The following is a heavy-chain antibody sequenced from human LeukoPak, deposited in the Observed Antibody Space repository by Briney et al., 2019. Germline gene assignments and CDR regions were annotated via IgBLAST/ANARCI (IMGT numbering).Heavy chain of an antibody. CDR3: AKTYYDFWSGYYTTNRMDYYYYMDV. Sequence: GGSLRLSCAASGFTFSSYAMSWVRQAPGKGLEWVSAISGSGGSTYYADSVKGRFTISRDNSKNTLYLQMNSLRAEDTAVYYCAKTYYDFWSGYYTTNRMDYYYYMDVWGKGTTVTVSS. J-gene: IGHJ6*03. V-gene: IGHV3-23*01. CDR2: ISGSGGST. CDR1: GFTFSSYA. D-gene: IGHD3-3*01.